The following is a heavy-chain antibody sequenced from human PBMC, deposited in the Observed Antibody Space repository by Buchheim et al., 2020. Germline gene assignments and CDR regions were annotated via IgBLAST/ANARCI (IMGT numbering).Heavy chain of an antibody. V-gene: IGHV3-33*06. CDR3: AKNYYEGTLGELFDY. J-gene: IGHJ4*02. Sequence: QVHLVESGGGVVQPGRSLRLSCAASGFTFSNYGIHWVRQAPGKGLEWVALIGHDGGNKQYADSVKGRFSISRDSSKHPVFLQMNSLRAEDTAVYYCAKNYYEGTLGELFDYWGQGNL. D-gene: IGHD3-22*01. CDR1: GFTFSNYG. CDR2: IGHDGGNK.